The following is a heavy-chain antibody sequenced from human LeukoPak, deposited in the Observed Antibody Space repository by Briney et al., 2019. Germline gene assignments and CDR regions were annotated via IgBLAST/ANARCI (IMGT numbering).Heavy chain of an antibody. J-gene: IGHJ4*02. CDR1: GFTLSSNY. CDR2: IYSGGRT. D-gene: IGHD2-21*01. V-gene: IGHV3-66*01. Sequence: GGSPRLSCEASGFTLSSNYMSWVREAPGKGLEWVSVIYSGGRTDYADSVKGRFTISRDNSKNTLYLQMNSLRAEDTAVYYCARDPYGGNWFDYWGQGTLVTVSS. CDR3: ARDPYGGNWFDY.